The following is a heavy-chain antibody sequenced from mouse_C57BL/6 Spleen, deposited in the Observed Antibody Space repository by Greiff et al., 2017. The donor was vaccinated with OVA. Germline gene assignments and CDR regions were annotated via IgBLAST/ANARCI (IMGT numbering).Heavy chain of an antibody. CDR3: APGSYYFDY. CDR2: FHPYNDDT. Sequence: SGAELVKPGASVKMSCKASGYTFTTYPIEWMKQNHGKSLEWIGNFHPYNDDTKYNEKFKSKATLTVDKSSSTAYMQLSSLTSEDSAVYYCAPGSYYFDYWGQGTTLTVSS. CDR1: GYTFTTYP. D-gene: IGHD4-1*01. J-gene: IGHJ2*01. V-gene: IGHV1-47*01.